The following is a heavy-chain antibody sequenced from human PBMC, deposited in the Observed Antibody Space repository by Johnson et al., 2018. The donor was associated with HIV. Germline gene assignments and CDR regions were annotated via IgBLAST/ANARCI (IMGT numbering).Heavy chain of an antibody. V-gene: IGHV3-30*04. CDR1: GFTFSSYA. Sequence: QVQLVESGGGVVQPGRSLRLSCAASGFTFSSYAMHWVRQAPGKGLEWVAVISYDGSNKYYADSVKGRFTISRDNSKNTLYLQMNSLRPEDTAVYYCARSMRGAFDVWGQGTMVTVSS. CDR3: ARSMRGAFDV. CDR2: ISYDGSNK. D-gene: IGHD3-10*01. J-gene: IGHJ3*01.